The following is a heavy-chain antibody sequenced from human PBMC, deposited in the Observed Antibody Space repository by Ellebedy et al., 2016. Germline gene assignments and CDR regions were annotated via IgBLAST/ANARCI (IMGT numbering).Heavy chain of an antibody. CDR2: IYYSGST. J-gene: IGHJ4*02. D-gene: IGHD3-10*01. Sequence: SETLSLTXTVSGGSISSGGYYWSWIRQHPGKGLEWIGYIYYSGSTYYNPSLKSRVTISVDTSKNQFSLKLSSVTAADTAVYYCARSMIRGVIMSYSFDYWGQGTLVTVSS. V-gene: IGHV4-31*03. CDR3: ARSMIRGVIMSYSFDY. CDR1: GGSISSGGYY.